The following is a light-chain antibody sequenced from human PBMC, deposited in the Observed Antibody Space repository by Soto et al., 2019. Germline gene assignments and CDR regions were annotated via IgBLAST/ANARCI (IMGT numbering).Light chain of an antibody. CDR2: DAS. Sequence: DIQMTHSPSSLSASLGYIFTITFRSSQSISSYLNWYQQKPGKAPKLLIYDASSLESGVPSRFSGSRSGTEFTLTISSLQPDDFATYYCQQYNNFSPWPFGQGTKV. CDR3: QQYNNFSPWP. V-gene: IGKV1-5*01. J-gene: IGKJ1*01. CDR1: QSISSY.